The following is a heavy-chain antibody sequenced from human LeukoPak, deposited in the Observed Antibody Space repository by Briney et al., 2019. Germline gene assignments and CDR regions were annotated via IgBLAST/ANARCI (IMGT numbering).Heavy chain of an antibody. CDR3: ARDFWSGYSDFDY. CDR2: ISSSSSYI. Sequence: GGSLRLSCAASGFTFSAHWMIWVRQAPGKGLEWVSSISSSSSYIYYADSVKGRFTISRDNAKNSLYLQMNSLRAEDTAVYYCARDFWSGYSDFDYWGQGTLVTVSS. J-gene: IGHJ4*02. CDR1: GFTFSAHW. V-gene: IGHV3-21*01. D-gene: IGHD3-3*01.